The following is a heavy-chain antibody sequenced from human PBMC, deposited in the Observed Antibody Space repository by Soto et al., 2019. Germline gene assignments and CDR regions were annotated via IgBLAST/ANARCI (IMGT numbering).Heavy chain of an antibody. Sequence: SETLSLTCTVSVGSISSYYWSWIRQPPGKGLEWIGYTYYSGSTNYNPSLKSRVTISVDTSKNQFSLKLSSVTAADTAVYYCARVPLLPRSYGFMFDPWGQGTLVTVSS. D-gene: IGHD5-18*01. CDR2: TYYSGST. CDR3: ARVPLLPRSYGFMFDP. CDR1: VGSISSYY. V-gene: IGHV4-59*01. J-gene: IGHJ5*02.